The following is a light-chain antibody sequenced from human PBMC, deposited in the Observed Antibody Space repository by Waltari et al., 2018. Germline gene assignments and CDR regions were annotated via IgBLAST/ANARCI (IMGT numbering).Light chain of an antibody. J-gene: IGKJ2*03. V-gene: IGKV2-30*02. CDR3: MQGTHFPHS. CDR1: QSLLHSNGNTY. CDR2: TVS. Sequence: VVMTQSPLSLPITPGQPASLTCRSSQSLLHSNGNTYLSWLLQKPGQPPRRLIYTVSNRDSGVPDRFSGSGAGTDFTLKISSVEAEDVGVYYCMQGTHFPHSFGQGTKVEIK.